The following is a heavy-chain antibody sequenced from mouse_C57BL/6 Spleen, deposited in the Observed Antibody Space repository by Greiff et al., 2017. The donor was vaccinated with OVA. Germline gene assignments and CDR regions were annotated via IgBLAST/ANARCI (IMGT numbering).Heavy chain of an antibody. V-gene: IGHV1-52*01. D-gene: IGHD2-2*01. J-gene: IGHJ2*01. CDR1: GYTFPSYW. Sequence: QVQLQQPGAELVRPGSSLKLSCKASGYTFPSYWMHWVKQRPIQGLEWIGNIDPYDSETHYNQKFKDKATLTEDNSSSTDYMQLSSLTSEDSAVYYCAKLGGYGGFDYWGQGTTLTVSS. CDR2: IDPYDSET. CDR3: AKLGGYGGFDY.